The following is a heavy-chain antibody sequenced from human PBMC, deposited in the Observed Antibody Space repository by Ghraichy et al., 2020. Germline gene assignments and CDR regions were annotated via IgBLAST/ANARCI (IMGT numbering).Heavy chain of an antibody. CDR3: ATSPDPYYYGSGSYYMYYFDY. CDR1: GGSISSSRYY. V-gene: IGHV4-39*01. D-gene: IGHD3-10*01. CDR2: IYYSGTT. J-gene: IGHJ4*02. Sequence: SQTLSLTCSVSGGSISSSRYYWGWVRQSPGKGLEWIGNIYYSGTTYYNPSLKSRVTISVDTSKNQFSLKLSSVAAADTAVYYCATSPDPYYYGSGSYYMYYFDYSGQRTLVTVSS.